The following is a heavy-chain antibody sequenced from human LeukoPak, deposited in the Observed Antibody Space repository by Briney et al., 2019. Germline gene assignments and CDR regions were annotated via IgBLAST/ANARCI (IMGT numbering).Heavy chain of an antibody. CDR2: LSFDETYK. J-gene: IGHJ4*02. CDR1: GFTFRRYA. D-gene: IGHD2-15*01. CDR3: ARKGWPFY. Sequence: PGGSLRLSCAASGFTFRRYAMHWVRQAPGKGLEWVAALSFDETYKFYADSVKGRFIISRDNSNNTLSLEMNSLRTEDTAVYFCARKGWPFYWGQGTLVTVSS. V-gene: IGHV3-30*01.